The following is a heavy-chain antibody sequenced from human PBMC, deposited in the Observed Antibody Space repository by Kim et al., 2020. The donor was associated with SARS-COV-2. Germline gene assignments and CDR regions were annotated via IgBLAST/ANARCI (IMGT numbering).Heavy chain of an antibody. Sequence: QKFQGRVTITADESTRTAYMELSSLRSEDTAVYYCARRTGRDYGDYPLDYWGQGTLVTVSS. D-gene: IGHD4-17*01. V-gene: IGHV1-69*01. J-gene: IGHJ4*02. CDR3: ARRTGRDYGDYPLDY.